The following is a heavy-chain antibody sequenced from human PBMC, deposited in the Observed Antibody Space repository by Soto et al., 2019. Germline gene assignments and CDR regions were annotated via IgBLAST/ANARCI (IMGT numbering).Heavy chain of an antibody. D-gene: IGHD5-18*01. CDR3: ARGSWNLDPAMVPFDY. J-gene: IGHJ4*02. V-gene: IGHV3-72*01. CDR2: ARNKVNSHTT. CDR1: GFSFSDHY. Sequence: GGSLRLSCAASGFSFSDHYMDWVRQAPGKGLEWVGRARNKVNSHTTQYAASVKGRFTISRDDSKNSLYLQMNSLKTEDTAVYYCARGSWNLDPAMVPFDYWGQGTLVTVSS.